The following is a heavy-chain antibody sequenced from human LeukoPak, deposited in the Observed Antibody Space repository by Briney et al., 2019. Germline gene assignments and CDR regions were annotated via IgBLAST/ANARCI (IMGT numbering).Heavy chain of an antibody. CDR1: GFTFSSYG. D-gene: IGHD3-22*01. CDR2: ISYDGSNK. CDR3: AKEEYYYDSSGPLVDY. Sequence: GRSLRLSCAASGFTFSSYGMHWVRQAPGKGLEGVAVISYDGSNKYYADSVKGRFTISRDNSKNTLYLQMNSLRAEDTAVYYCAKEEYYYDSSGPLVDYWGQGTLVTVSS. V-gene: IGHV3-30*18. J-gene: IGHJ4*02.